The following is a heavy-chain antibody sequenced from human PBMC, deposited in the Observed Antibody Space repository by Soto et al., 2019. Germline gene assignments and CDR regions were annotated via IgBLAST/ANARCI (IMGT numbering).Heavy chain of an antibody. D-gene: IGHD3-10*01. Sequence: SETLSLTCAVYGGSFSGYYWSWIRQPPGKGLEWIGEINHSGSTNYNPSLKSRVAISVDTSKNQFSLKLSSVTAADTAVYYCARGRGGYYYYGMDVWGQGPTVTVYS. CDR3: ARGRGGYYYYGMDV. CDR1: GGSFSGYY. CDR2: INHSGST. J-gene: IGHJ6*02. V-gene: IGHV4-34*01.